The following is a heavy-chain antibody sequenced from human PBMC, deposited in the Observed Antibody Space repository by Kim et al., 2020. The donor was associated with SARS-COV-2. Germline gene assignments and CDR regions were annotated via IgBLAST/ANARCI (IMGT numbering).Heavy chain of an antibody. CDR1: GGSISTYY. CDR3: ARDVPSSRGMDV. CDR2: LYYSGGP. D-gene: IGHD3-10*01. Sequence: SETLSLTCTVSGGSISTYYWTWIRQPPGKGLEWIGNLYYSGGPNYNPSLKSRVTISVDTSKNQFSLKLNSVTAADTAVYYCARDVPSSRGMDVWGQGTTVTVSS. J-gene: IGHJ6*02. V-gene: IGHV4-59*01.